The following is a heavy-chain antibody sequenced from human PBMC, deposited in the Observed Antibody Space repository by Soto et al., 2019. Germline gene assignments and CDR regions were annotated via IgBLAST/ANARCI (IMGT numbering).Heavy chain of an antibody. CDR3: AGVVQTKTRYYYYGMDV. CDR2: IYTSGST. D-gene: IGHD2-8*01. V-gene: IGHV4-4*07. CDR1: GGSITSSY. J-gene: IGHJ6*02. Sequence: SETLSLTCTVSGGSITSSYWSWIRQPAGKGLEWIGRIYTSGSTNYNPSLKSRVTMSVDTSKNQFSLKLSSVTAADTAVYYCAGVVQTKTRYYYYGMDVWGQGTTVTVSS.